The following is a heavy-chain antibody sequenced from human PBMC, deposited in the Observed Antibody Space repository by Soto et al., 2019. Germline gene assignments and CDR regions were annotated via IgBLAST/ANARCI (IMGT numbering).Heavy chain of an antibody. J-gene: IGHJ4*02. Sequence: SGAEVKKPGASVKVSCKASGYVFISYGISWVRQAPGQGLEWMGWISRHNGNTNYAQKFQGRVIMTTDASSSTAYMELRSLRSDDTAVYYCVRDLDGSGSYYTDFWGQGTLVTVS. CDR2: ISRHNGNT. V-gene: IGHV1-18*04. CDR3: VRDLDGSGSYYTDF. D-gene: IGHD3-10*01. CDR1: GYVFISYG.